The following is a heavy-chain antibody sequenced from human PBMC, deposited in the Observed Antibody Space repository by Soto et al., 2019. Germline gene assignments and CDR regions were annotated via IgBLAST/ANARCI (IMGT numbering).Heavy chain of an antibody. V-gene: IGHV5-51*01. CDR3: ATSYGDYGY. CDR2: IYPDDSDT. D-gene: IGHD4-17*01. J-gene: IGHJ4*02. CDR1: GYTFTSYW. Sequence: PGESLKISCQGSGYTFTSYWIAWVRQKAGKGLECMGIIYPDDSDTRYNPSFQGQVTISADKSIGTAYLQWSTLKASDTAMYYCATSYGDYGYWGQGTLVTVSS.